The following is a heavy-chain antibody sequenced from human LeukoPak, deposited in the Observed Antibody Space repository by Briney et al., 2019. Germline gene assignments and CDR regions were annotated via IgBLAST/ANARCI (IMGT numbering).Heavy chain of an antibody. Sequence: ASVKVSCKASGYTFTGYYMHWVRQAPGQGLEWMGWINPNSGGTNYAQKFQGWVTMTRDTSISTAYMELSSLRSEDTAVYYCARDPYSSSWYPPDYYYGMDVWGQGTTVTVSS. V-gene: IGHV1-2*04. J-gene: IGHJ6*02. D-gene: IGHD6-13*01. CDR2: INPNSGGT. CDR3: ARDPYSSSWYPPDYYYGMDV. CDR1: GYTFTGYY.